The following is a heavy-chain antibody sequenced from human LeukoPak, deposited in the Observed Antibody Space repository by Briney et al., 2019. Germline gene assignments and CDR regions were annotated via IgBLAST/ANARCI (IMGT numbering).Heavy chain of an antibody. CDR3: ARGVVVAATSGVLYYYYGMDV. D-gene: IGHD2-15*01. CDR2: IYDSGST. Sequence: SETLSLTCTVSGGSISSFHWSWIRQPPGKGLEHIGNIYDSGSTYYNPSLKSRVTISVDTSKNQFSLKLSSVTAADTAVYYCARGVVVAATSGVLYYYYGMDVWGQGTTVTVSS. CDR1: GGSISSFH. J-gene: IGHJ6*02. V-gene: IGHV4-59*01.